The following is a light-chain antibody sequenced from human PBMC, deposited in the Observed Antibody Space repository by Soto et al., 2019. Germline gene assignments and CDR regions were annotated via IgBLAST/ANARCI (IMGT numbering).Light chain of an antibody. V-gene: IGLV2-8*01. J-gene: IGLJ1*01. Sequence: QSMLTQPPSATGSPGQSVTISCPGTSSDVGGYNYVSWYQQHPGKAPKLMIYEVSKRPSGVPDRFSGSKSGNTASLTVSGLQAEDEADYYCSSYAGSYLFVFGTGTKVTVL. CDR1: SSDVGGYNY. CDR2: EVS. CDR3: SSYAGSYLFV.